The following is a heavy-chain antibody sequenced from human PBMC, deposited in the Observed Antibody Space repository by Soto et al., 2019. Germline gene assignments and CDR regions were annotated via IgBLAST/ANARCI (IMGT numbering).Heavy chain of an antibody. CDR3: ARDRWIAVAGMSRYYGMDV. Sequence: SETLSLTCTVSGGSISSGGYYWSWIRQHPGKGLEWIGYIYYSGSTYYNPSLKSRVTISVDTSKNQFSLKLSSVTAADTAVYYCARDRWIAVAGMSRYYGMDVWGQGTTVTVSS. CDR1: GGSISSGGYY. CDR2: IYYSGST. J-gene: IGHJ6*02. V-gene: IGHV4-31*03. D-gene: IGHD6-19*01.